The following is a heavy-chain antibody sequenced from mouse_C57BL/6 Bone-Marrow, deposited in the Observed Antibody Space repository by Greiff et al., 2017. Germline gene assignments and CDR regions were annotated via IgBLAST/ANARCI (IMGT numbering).Heavy chain of an antibody. CDR2: INPSSGYT. CDR1: GYTFTSYT. J-gene: IGHJ2*01. Sequence: VQLQQSGAELARPGASVKMSYKASGYTFTSYTMHWVKQRPGQGLEWIGYINPSSGYTKYNQKFKDKATLTADKSSSTAYMQLSSLTSEYSAVYYCARWRWYYFDYWGQGTTLTVSS. CDR3: ARWRWYYFDY. V-gene: IGHV1-4*01. D-gene: IGHD2-3*01.